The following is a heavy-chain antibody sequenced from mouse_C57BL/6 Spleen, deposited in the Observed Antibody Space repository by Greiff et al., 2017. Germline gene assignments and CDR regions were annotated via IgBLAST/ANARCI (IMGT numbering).Heavy chain of an antibody. D-gene: IGHD1-1*01. CDR3: ASLYGSSYGGGAMDY. CDR1: GFTFSSSG. J-gene: IGHJ4*01. V-gene: IGHV5-6*02. CDR2: LSSGGSYT. Sequence: DVMLVESGGDLVKPGGSLKLSCAASGFTFSSSGMSWVRQTPDKRLERVATLSSGGSYTYYPDSVKGRFTISRDNAKNTLCLQMSSLKSEDTAMYYCASLYGSSYGGGAMDYWGQGTSVTVSS.